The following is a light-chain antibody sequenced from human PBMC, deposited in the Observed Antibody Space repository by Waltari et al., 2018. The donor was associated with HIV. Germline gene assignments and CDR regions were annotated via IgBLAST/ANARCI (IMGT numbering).Light chain of an antibody. J-gene: IGLJ2*01. CDR1: GVANTA. Sequence: SFDLTPAPSVSVSPGQTAILPCSGDGVANTAVFWYYQRSGQAPLLVIYQNDKRPPGIAERFSGSKAGQTASLTISGTQAVDEGDYYCQAWDKDDVIFGGGTKLTVL. CDR3: QAWDKDDVI. CDR2: QND. V-gene: IGLV3-1*01.